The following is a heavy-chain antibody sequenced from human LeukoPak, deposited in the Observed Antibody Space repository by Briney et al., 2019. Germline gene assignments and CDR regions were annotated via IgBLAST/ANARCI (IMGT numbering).Heavy chain of an antibody. J-gene: IGHJ4*02. Sequence: QPGGSLRLSCAASGFTFSSYAMHWVRQAPGKGLEWVSVISYDGSNKYYADSVKGRFTISRDNSKNTLYLQMNSLRAEDTAVYYCARVPRSAGTTAGLDYWGQGTLVTVSS. CDR1: GFTFSSYA. D-gene: IGHD1-1*01. CDR3: ARVPRSAGTTAGLDY. CDR2: ISYDGSNK. V-gene: IGHV3-30-3*01.